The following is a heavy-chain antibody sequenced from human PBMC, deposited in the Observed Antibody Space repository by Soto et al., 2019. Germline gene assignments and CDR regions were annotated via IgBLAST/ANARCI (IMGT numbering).Heavy chain of an antibody. V-gene: IGHV3-23*01. CDR1: GFTFSSYA. CDR2: ISGSGGST. CDR3: ASQGYDYGDYGGGSPSYYFDY. J-gene: IGHJ4*02. Sequence: EVQLLESGGGLVQPGGSLRLSCAASGFTFSSYAMSWVRQAPGKGLEWVSAISGSGGSTYYADSVKGRFTISRDNSKNTLYLQMNSLRAEDTAVYYCASQGYDYGDYGGGSPSYYFDYWGQGTLVTVSS. D-gene: IGHD4-17*01.